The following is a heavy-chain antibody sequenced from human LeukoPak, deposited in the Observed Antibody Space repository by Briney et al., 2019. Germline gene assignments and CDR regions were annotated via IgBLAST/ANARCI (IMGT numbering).Heavy chain of an antibody. Sequence: GASVKVSCKASGGTFSSYAISWVRQAPGQGLEWMGRIIPILGIANYAQKFQGRVTITADKSTSTAYMELSSLRSEDTAVYYCARDFREEVAGPELGFDPWGQGTLVTVSS. V-gene: IGHV1-69*04. CDR2: IIPILGIA. CDR3: ARDFREEVAGPELGFDP. D-gene: IGHD6-19*01. J-gene: IGHJ5*02. CDR1: GGTFSSYA.